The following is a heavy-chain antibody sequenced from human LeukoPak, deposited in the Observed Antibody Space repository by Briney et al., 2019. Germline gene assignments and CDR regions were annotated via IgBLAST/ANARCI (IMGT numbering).Heavy chain of an antibody. CDR3: ARVTVTTFFSFDY. Sequence: RRIRKKPRKGLEWIGSIYYIGGTYYNPSLKSRVTISVDTSKNQFSLKLSSVTAADTAVYYCARVTVTTFFSFDYWGQGTLVTVSS. J-gene: IGHJ4*02. CDR2: IYYIGGT. D-gene: IGHD4-17*01. V-gene: IGHV4-39*07.